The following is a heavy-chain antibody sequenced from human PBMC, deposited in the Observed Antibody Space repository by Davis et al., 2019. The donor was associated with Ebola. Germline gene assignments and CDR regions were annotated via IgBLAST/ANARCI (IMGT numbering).Heavy chain of an antibody. V-gene: IGHV6-1*01. Sequence: HSQTLSLTCAISGDSVSIKSAGWNWIRQSPSRGLEWLGRTYYNSKWYHDYAVSVKSRISINADTSKNQFSLQLNSVTPEDTALYYCARGWLRGGTDVWGEGTTVTV. CDR2: TYYNSKWYH. J-gene: IGHJ6*02. D-gene: IGHD5-18*01. CDR3: ARGWLRGGTDV. CDR1: GDSVSIKSAG.